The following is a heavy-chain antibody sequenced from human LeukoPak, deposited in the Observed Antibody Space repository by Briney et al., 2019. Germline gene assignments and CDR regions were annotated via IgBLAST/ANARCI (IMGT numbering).Heavy chain of an antibody. CDR1: GGSFSGYY. V-gene: IGHV4-34*01. D-gene: IGHD3/OR15-3a*01. CDR2: INHSGST. J-gene: IGHJ4*02. CDR3: ARGRDWAYDY. Sequence: SETLSLTCAVYGGSFSGYYWSWIRQPPGKGLEWIGEINHSGSTNYNPSLKSRVTISVDTSKNQFSLKLSSVTAVDTAVYYCARGRDWAYDYWGQGTLVTVSS.